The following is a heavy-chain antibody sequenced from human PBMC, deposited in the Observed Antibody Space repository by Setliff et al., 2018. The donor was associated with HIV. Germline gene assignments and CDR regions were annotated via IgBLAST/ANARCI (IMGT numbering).Heavy chain of an antibody. Sequence: ASVKVSCKASGYTFKSNDINWVRQATGQGLEWMGWISTYTDKVKFADKFQGRVSLTTVTSTSTAYMDLRSLRSDDTAVYYCATGRDSSGYYFLADYWGRGTLVTVSS. CDR1: GYTFKSND. J-gene: IGHJ4*02. V-gene: IGHV1-18*01. CDR2: ISTYTDKV. CDR3: ATGRDSSGYYFLADY. D-gene: IGHD3-22*01.